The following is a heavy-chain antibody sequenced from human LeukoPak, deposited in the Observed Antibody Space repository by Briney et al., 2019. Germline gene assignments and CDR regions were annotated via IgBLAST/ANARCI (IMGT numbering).Heavy chain of an antibody. J-gene: IGHJ6*02. CDR3: AKTVVAAGTNYYHGMDV. Sequence: GGSLRLSCAASGFTFSNYAMSWVRQAPGKGLEWVSAISRSGDSTYYADSVKGRFTISKDNSKNMLNLQMNSLRAEDTAVYYFAKTVVAAGTNYYHGMDVWGQGTTVTVFS. D-gene: IGHD2-15*01. CDR2: ISRSGDST. CDR1: GFTFSNYA. V-gene: IGHV3-23*01.